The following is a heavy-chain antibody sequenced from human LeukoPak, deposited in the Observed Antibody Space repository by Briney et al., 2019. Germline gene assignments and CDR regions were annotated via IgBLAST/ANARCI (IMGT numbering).Heavy chain of an antibody. CDR3: AKSKSSGWLYYYYYGMDV. J-gene: IGHJ6*02. D-gene: IGHD6-19*01. CDR1: GFTFSDYY. V-gene: IGHV3-23*01. CDR2: ISGSGGST. Sequence: GGALRLSCAASGFTFSDYYMSWIRQAPGKGLEWVSVISGSGGSTYYADSVKGRFTISRDNSKNTLYLQMNTLRAEDTAVYYCAKSKSSGWLYYYYYGMDVWGQGTTVTVSS.